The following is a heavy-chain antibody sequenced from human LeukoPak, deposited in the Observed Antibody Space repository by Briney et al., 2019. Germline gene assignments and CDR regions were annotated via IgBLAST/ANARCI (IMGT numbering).Heavy chain of an antibody. CDR3: AKGGWADT. V-gene: IGHV3-9*01. J-gene: IGHJ5*02. CDR2: ISQTSDTI. D-gene: IGHD6-19*01. Sequence: PGRSLRLSCGASGFTFDDYAMHWVRQAPGKGLEWVSGISQTSDTIDYADSVKGRFTISRDNAKNSLYLQMNSLRAEDTALYYCAKGGWADTWGQGMLVIVSS. CDR1: GFTFDDYA.